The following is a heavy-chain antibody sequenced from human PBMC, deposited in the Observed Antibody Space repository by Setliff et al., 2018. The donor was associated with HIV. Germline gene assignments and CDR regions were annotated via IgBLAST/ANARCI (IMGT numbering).Heavy chain of an antibody. J-gene: IGHJ4*02. CDR2: INHSGNT. Sequence: SETLSLTCAVYGASFSGYYWSWIRQSPGKGLEWIGEINHSGNTNYNPSLNSRVTISVDTSKNQLSLKVRSVTAADTAVYYCARGRDGAVTDYWDFDYWGQGTLVTVS. D-gene: IGHD3-9*01. V-gene: IGHV4-34*01. CDR1: GASFSGYY. CDR3: ARGRDGAVTDYWDFDY.